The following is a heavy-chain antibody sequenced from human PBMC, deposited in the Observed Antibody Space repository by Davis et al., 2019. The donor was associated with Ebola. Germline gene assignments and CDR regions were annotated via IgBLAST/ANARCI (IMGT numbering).Heavy chain of an antibody. CDR1: GFTFSSYW. J-gene: IGHJ4*02. CDR2: VSGSGTTT. CDR3: AKASWGPAARTLLDS. V-gene: IGHV3-23*01. D-gene: IGHD2-2*01. Sequence: GGSLRLSCAASGFTFSSYWMSWVRQAPGKGLEWVSAVSGSGTTTGYADSVKGRFTISRDNSNNTLYLQMDSLRVEDTARYYCAKASWGPAARTLLDSWGQGTLVTVSS.